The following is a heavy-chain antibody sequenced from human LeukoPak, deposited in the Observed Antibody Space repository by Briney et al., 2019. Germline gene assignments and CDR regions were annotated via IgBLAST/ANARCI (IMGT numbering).Heavy chain of an antibody. J-gene: IGHJ6*02. CDR2: INPNSGGT. CDR1: GYTFTGYY. Sequence: ASVKVSCKASGYTFTGYYMHWVRQAPGQGLEWMGWINPNSGGTSYAQKFQGRVTMTRDTSTGTVYMELSSLRSEDTAVYYCARGNYYGLGSYSAGMDVWGQGTTVTVSS. V-gene: IGHV1-2*02. D-gene: IGHD3-10*01. CDR3: ARGNYYGLGSYSAGMDV.